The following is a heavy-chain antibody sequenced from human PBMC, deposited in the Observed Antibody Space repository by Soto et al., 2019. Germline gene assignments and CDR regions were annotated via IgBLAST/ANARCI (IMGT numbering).Heavy chain of an antibody. D-gene: IGHD6-13*01. Sequence: QVQLQQWGAGLLKPSETLSLTCAVYGGSFSGYYWSWIRQPPGKGLEWIGEINHSGSTNYNPSLKSRVTISVDTSKNQFSLKLSSVTAADTAVYCCASGGGYSSSWYDYWGQGTLVTVSS. CDR1: GGSFSGYY. J-gene: IGHJ4*02. V-gene: IGHV4-34*01. CDR2: INHSGST. CDR3: ASGGGYSSSWYDY.